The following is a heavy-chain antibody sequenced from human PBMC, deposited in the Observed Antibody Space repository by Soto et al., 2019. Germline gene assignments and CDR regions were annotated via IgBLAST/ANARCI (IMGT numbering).Heavy chain of an antibody. CDR3: ARRENRGYVDSDY. J-gene: IGHJ4*02. CDR2: IIPILGIA. Sequence: QVQLVQSGAEVKKPGSSVKVSCKASGGTFSSYTISWVRQAPGQGLEWMGRIIPILGIANYAQKFQGRVTITTEKSTSTAYMELSRLRFDDTAVYYCARRENRGYVDSDYWGQGTLVTVSS. CDR1: GGTFSSYT. D-gene: IGHD5-12*01. V-gene: IGHV1-69*02.